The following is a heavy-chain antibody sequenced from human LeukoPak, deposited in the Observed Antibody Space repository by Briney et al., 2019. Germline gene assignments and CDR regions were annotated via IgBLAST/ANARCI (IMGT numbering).Heavy chain of an antibody. J-gene: IGHJ6*03. CDR1: GFTFDDYG. CDR2: INWNGGST. Sequence: PGGSLRLSCAASGFTFDDYGMSWVRQAPGKGLEWVSGINWNGGSTGYADSVKGRFTISRDNAKNSLYLQMNSLRAEDTAVYYCAKGAVTTLYYYYMDVWGKGTTVTVSS. D-gene: IGHD4-11*01. CDR3: AKGAVTTLYYYYMDV. V-gene: IGHV3-20*04.